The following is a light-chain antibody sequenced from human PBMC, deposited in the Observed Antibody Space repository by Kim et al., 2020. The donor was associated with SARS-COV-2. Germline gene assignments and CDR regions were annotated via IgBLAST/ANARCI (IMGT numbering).Light chain of an antibody. CDR2: GKN. J-gene: IGLJ2*01. CDR3: NSRNSNDNVV. V-gene: IGLV3-19*01. CDR1: SLRSYY. Sequence: VALGQTVRITGQGDSLRSYYASWYQQKPGQAPILVIYGKNNRPSGIPDRFSGSSSGNTASLTITGTQAGDEADYYCNSRNSNDNVVFGGGTKLTVL.